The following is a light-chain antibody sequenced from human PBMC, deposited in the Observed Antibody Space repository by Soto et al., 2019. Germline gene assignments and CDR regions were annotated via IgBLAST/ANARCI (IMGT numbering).Light chain of an antibody. CDR1: QSISSY. CDR3: QQSSSSPWT. J-gene: IGKJ1*01. Sequence: DIQMTQSPSSLSASVVYIVSITCXASQSISSYLNWYQQKPGKAPKLLIYAAFTLQTGVSSRFIGSGSGTDFTLTINSLQPEDFATYYCQQSSSSPWTFGQGTKVDI. CDR2: AAF. V-gene: IGKV1-39*01.